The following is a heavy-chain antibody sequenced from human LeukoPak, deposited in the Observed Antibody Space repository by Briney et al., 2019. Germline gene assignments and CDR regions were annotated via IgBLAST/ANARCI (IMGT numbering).Heavy chain of an antibody. CDR2: INHSGST. D-gene: IGHD6-19*01. V-gene: IGHV4-34*01. CDR1: GGSFSGYY. J-gene: IGHJ5*02. Sequence: PSETLSLTCAVYGGSFSGYYWSWIRQPPGKGLEWIGEINHSGSTNYNPSLKSRVTISVDTSKNQFSLKLSSVTAADTAVYYCARRPLPQWLPHNWFDPWGQGTLVTVSS. CDR3: ARRPLPQWLPHNWFDP.